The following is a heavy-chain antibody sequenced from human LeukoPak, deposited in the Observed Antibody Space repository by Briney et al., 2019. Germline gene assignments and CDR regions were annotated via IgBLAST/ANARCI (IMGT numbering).Heavy chain of an antibody. J-gene: IGHJ4*02. CDR3: ARIENSFWSGSYYFDY. CDR1: GGSISSGDYY. D-gene: IGHD3-3*01. V-gene: IGHV4-30-4*08. Sequence: SQTLSLTCTVSGGSISSGDYYWSWIRQPPRKGLEWIGYIYYSGSTYYNPSLKSRVTISVDTSKNQFSLKLSSVSAADTAVYYCARIENSFWSGSYYFDYWGQGTLVTVSS. CDR2: IYYSGST.